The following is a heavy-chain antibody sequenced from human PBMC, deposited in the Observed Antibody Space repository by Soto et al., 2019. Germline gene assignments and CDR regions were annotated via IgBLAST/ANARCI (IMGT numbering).Heavy chain of an antibody. CDR1: GGSISSYY. D-gene: IGHD2-15*01. V-gene: IGHV4-59*01. CDR3: ARDRDCSGGSCYYYYGMDV. J-gene: IGHJ6*02. Sequence: SETLSLTCTVSGGSISSYYWSWIRQPPGKGLEWIGYIYYSGSTNYNPSLKSRVTISVDTSKNQFSLKLSSVTAADTAVYYCARDRDCSGGSCYYYYGMDVWGQGTTVTVSS. CDR2: IYYSGST.